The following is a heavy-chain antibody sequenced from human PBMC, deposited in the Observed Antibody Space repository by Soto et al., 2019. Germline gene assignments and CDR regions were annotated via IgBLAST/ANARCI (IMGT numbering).Heavy chain of an antibody. CDR1: GLTFSSYA. CDR3: AKYSRRNHYYYYGMNV. V-gene: IGHV3-23*01. J-gene: IGHJ6*02. CDR2: ISGSGGST. D-gene: IGHD2-15*01. Sequence: VGSLRLSCAASGLTFSSYAMSGVRQAPGKGLEWVSAISGSGGSTYYADSVKGRFTISRDNSKNTLYLQMNSLRAEDTAVYYCAKYSRRNHYYYYGMNVWGQGTTVTVSS.